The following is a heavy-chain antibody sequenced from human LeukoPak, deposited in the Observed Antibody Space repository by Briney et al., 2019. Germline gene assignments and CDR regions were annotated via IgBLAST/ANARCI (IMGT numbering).Heavy chain of an antibody. J-gene: IGHJ3*02. CDR2: IYHSGST. D-gene: IGHD6-19*01. CDR3: ARGGAVNAFDI. V-gene: IGHV4-34*01. CDR1: GGSFSNYY. Sequence: SETLSLTCAVYGGSFSNYYWNWIRQTPGKGLEWIGEIYHSGSTDYNPSLKSRVTISIDTSKNHFSLKLSSVTAADTAVYYCARGGAVNAFDIWGQGTRVTVSS.